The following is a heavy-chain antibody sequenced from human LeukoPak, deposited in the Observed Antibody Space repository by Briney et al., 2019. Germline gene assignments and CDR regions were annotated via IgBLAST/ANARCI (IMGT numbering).Heavy chain of an antibody. V-gene: IGHV4-39*01. CDR2: IYYSGST. Sequence: SETLSLTCTVSGGSISSSSYYWGWIRQPPGKRLEWIGSIYYSGSTYYNPSLKSRVTISVDTSKNQFSLKLSSVTAADTAVYYCARHTGSGWYYFDYWGQGTLVTVSS. CDR3: ARHTGSGWYYFDY. CDR1: GGSISSSSYY. D-gene: IGHD6-19*01. J-gene: IGHJ4*02.